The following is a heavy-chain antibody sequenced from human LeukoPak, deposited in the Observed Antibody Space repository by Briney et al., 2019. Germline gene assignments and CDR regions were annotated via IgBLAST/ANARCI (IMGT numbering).Heavy chain of an antibody. J-gene: IGHJ4*02. CDR2: IYASGNT. V-gene: IGHV4-4*07. Sequence: TSETLSLTCTVSGGSISSYYWSWVRQPAGKGLEWIGRIYASGNTNYNPSLKGRVTMTVDTSKNQFSLNLSSVTAADTAVYYCARAPYSSYGDYWGQGTLVTVAS. CDR3: ARAPYSSYGDY. D-gene: IGHD3-22*01. CDR1: GGSISSYY.